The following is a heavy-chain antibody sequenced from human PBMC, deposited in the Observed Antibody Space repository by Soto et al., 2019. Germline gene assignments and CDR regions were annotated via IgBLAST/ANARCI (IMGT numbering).Heavy chain of an antibody. Sequence: ASVKVSCKASGYTFTSYAMHWVRQAPGQRLEWMGWINAGNGNTKYSQKFQGRVTITRDTSASTVYMELSSLRSEDTAVYYCARGSFDWLSYFDYWGQGTLVTVSS. CDR1: GYTFTSYA. J-gene: IGHJ4*02. D-gene: IGHD3-9*01. CDR2: INAGNGNT. V-gene: IGHV1-3*01. CDR3: ARGSFDWLSYFDY.